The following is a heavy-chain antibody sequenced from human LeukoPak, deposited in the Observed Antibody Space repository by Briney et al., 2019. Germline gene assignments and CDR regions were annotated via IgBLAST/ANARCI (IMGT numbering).Heavy chain of an antibody. J-gene: IGHJ1*01. Sequence: GGSLRLSCAASGFTFSDYYMSWIRQAPGKGLEWVSYISSSGSTIYYADSVKGRFTISRDNAKNSLYLQMNSLRAEDTAVYYCARESLSYYYDSSGYYYPGSRYFQHWGQGTLVTVSS. CDR1: GFTFSDYY. V-gene: IGHV3-11*04. CDR3: ARESLSYYYDSSGYYYPGSRYFQH. CDR2: ISSSGSTI. D-gene: IGHD3-22*01.